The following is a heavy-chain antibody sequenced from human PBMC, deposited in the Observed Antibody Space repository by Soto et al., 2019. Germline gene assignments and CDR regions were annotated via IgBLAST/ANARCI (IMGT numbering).Heavy chain of an antibody. CDR2: IYYGRSN. CDR3: ARVRSGTTMVRGVIRYLGY. V-gene: IGHV4-61*01. CDR1: GGSVSSGSYY. Sequence: QVQLQESGPGLVKPSETLSLTCTVSGGSVSSGSYYWSWIRQPPGKGLEWIGYIYYGRSNNYNPSLKSRVTQSVDTSKYQFSLKLSYVTAADTAVYYCARVRSGTTMVRGVIRYLGYLGQGTLVTVSS. D-gene: IGHD3-10*01. J-gene: IGHJ4*02.